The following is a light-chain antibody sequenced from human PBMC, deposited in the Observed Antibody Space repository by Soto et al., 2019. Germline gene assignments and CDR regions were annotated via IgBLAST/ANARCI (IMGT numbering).Light chain of an antibody. Sequence: EIVLTQSPGTLSLSPGERATLSCRASQSVSSSYLAWYQQKPGQAPRLLIYGASSRATGIPDRYSGSGSGTAFTLTISRMEPDDCAVYSCQQYGSSPRRLYTFGQGTKVDIK. CDR2: GAS. V-gene: IGKV3-20*01. CDR1: QSVSSSY. CDR3: QQYGSSPRRLYT. J-gene: IGKJ2*01.